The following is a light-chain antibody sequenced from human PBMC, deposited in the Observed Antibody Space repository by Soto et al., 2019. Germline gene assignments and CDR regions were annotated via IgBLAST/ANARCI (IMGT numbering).Light chain of an antibody. CDR2: EVT. J-gene: IGLJ1*01. Sequence: QSALTQPPSASGSPGQSLTISCTGTSSDVGFYNFVSWYQQRPGKAPKLVIYEVTKRPSRVPDRFSGSKSGSTASLTVSGLQADEEADYYCASYAGTRLCVFGSGTKLNVL. CDR1: SSDVGFYNF. V-gene: IGLV2-8*01. CDR3: ASYAGTRLCV.